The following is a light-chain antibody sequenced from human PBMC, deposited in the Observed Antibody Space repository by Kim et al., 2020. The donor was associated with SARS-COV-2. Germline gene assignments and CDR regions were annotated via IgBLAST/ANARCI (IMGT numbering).Light chain of an antibody. V-gene: IGKV3-15*01. CDR1: QSIRSN. CDR2: TAS. Sequence: EIVLTQSPATLSVSPGERATLSCRASQSIRSNLVWYQQKPGQAPRLLIYTASTRATGVPDRFGGSGSGTEFALTITSLQSEDFAYYYCQQNNDWPLTFGGGTKVDIK. J-gene: IGKJ4*01. CDR3: QQNNDWPLT.